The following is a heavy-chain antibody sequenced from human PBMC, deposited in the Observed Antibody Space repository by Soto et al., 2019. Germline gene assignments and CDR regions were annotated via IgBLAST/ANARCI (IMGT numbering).Heavy chain of an antibody. Sequence: KASETLALTCAVYGGSFSGYYWSWIRQPPGKGLEWIGEINHSGSTNYNPSLKSRVTISVDTSKNQFSLKLSSVTAADTAVYYCARVQQLVPYYYYYGMGVWGQGTTVTVSS. CDR3: ARVQQLVPYYYYYGMGV. J-gene: IGHJ6*02. CDR2: INHSGST. CDR1: GGSFSGYY. D-gene: IGHD6-13*01. V-gene: IGHV4-34*01.